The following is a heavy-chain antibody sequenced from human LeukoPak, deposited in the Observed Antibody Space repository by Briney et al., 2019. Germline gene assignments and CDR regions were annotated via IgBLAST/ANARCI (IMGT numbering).Heavy chain of an antibody. D-gene: IGHD3-10*01. CDR2: IYPGDSDT. V-gene: IGHV5-51*01. Sequence: GESLKISCKGSGYSFTSYWIGWVRQMPGKGLEWMGIIYPGDSDTRYSPSFQGQVTISADKSISTAYLQWSSLKASDTAMYYRARRYEYYYGSGSYHFDYWGQGTLVTVSS. CDR3: ARRYEYYYGSGSYHFDY. CDR1: GYSFTSYW. J-gene: IGHJ4*02.